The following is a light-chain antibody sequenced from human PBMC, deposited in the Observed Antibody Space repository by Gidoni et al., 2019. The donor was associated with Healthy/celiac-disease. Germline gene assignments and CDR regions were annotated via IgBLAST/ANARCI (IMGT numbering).Light chain of an antibody. CDR1: SSDVGSYNL. CDR2: EGS. J-gene: IGLJ2*01. CDR3: CSYAGSRVV. Sequence: QSALTQPASVSGSPGQSITISCTGTSSDVGSYNLVSWYQQHPGKAPKLMISEGSKRPSGVSNRFSGSKSGNTASLTISGLQAEDEADYYCCSYAGSRVVFGGGTKLIVL. V-gene: IGLV2-23*01.